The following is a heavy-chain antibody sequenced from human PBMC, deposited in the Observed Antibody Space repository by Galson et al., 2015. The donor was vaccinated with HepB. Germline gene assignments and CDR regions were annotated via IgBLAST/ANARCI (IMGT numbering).Heavy chain of an antibody. CDR3: ASSGYDSSGYYPQFDY. CDR1: GFTFSTYA. V-gene: IGHV3-23*01. Sequence: SLRLSCAASGFTFSTYAMAWVRQAPGKGLEWISIISGTRGSTFYADSVKGRFIISRDNSKDTLHLQMNGLRAEDTAVYYCASSGYDSSGYYPQFDYWGQGTLVTVSS. J-gene: IGHJ4*02. D-gene: IGHD3-22*01. CDR2: ISGTRGST.